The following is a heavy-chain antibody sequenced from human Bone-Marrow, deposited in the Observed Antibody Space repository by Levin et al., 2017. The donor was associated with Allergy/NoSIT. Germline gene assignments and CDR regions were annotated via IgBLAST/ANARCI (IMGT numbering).Heavy chain of an antibody. CDR1: GYSFTTSW. CDR2: IYPRDSDT. D-gene: IGHD3-10*01. J-gene: IGHJ5*02. Sequence: GESLKISCTGSGYSFTTSWIGWVRQMPGKGLEWMGIIYPRDSDTRYSPSFEGQVTISADKSISTAYLQWNSLKASDTAMYYCARRAPNRIGTSGNWFDPWGQGTLVTVSS. V-gene: IGHV5-51*01. CDR3: ARRAPNRIGTSGNWFDP.